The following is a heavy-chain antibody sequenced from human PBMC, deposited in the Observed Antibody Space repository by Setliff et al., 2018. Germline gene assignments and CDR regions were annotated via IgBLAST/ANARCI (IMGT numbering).Heavy chain of an antibody. J-gene: IGHJ5*02. Sequence: GGSLRLSCVGSGFTVNGNNMNWVRQAPGKGLEWVSAIYTGGRTDSADSVKGRFTISRDGSKNTLYLQMNSLRAEDTAVYYCARGTRGYDSSGYYWFDPWGQGTLVTVSS. D-gene: IGHD3-22*01. CDR1: GFTVNGNN. CDR2: IYTGGRT. V-gene: IGHV3-53*01. CDR3: ARGTRGYDSSGYYWFDP.